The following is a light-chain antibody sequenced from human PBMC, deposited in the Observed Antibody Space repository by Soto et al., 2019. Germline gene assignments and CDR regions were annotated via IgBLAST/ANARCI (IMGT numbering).Light chain of an antibody. Sequence: QSLVTQPAWVTVPPCTSITISWTGTSSDVGGYDYVSWYQLHPGKAPKLMVFEVSNRPSGVSYRFSGSKSGNTASLTISGLQAEDEADYFCSSYSISTAYLFGPGTKVTVL. CDR2: EVS. J-gene: IGLJ1*01. CDR3: SSYSISTAYL. V-gene: IGLV2-14*01. CDR1: SSDVGGYDY.